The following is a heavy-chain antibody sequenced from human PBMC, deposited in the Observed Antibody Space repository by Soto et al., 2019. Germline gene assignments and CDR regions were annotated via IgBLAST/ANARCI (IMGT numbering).Heavy chain of an antibody. J-gene: IGHJ6*02. CDR3: AREWGLLPYYVMNV. Sequence: SETLSLTCTVSGDSVTSGSYYWTWLRQPPGKGLEWIGYISYTGRTKYNPSLQSRVTISVDTSKNDFSLNLSSVTAADTAVYFCAREWGLLPYYVMNVWGHGTAVTVSS. CDR1: GDSVTSGSYY. V-gene: IGHV4-61*03. CDR2: ISYTGRT. D-gene: IGHD7-27*01.